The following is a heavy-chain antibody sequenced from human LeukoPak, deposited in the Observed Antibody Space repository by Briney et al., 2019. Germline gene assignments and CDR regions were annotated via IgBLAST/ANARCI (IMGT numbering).Heavy chain of an antibody. CDR2: ISPSNGNT. D-gene: IGHD1/OR15-1a*01. J-gene: IGHJ4*02. V-gene: IGHV1-18*01. CDR1: GYTFSNYS. CDR3: ARDSGWELEQFYFDY. Sequence: GASVTVSFKASGYTFSNYSISWVRQAPGQGLEWMGWISPSNGNTNYAQKLQDRVTTTTDTSTRTVYMELRSLRSDDTAVYYCARDSGWELEQFYFDYWGQGTLVTVSS.